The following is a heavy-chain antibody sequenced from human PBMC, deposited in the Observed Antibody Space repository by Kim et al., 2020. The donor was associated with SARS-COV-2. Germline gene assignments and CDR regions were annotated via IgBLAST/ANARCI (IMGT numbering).Heavy chain of an antibody. J-gene: IGHJ4*02. V-gene: IGHV3-23*01. D-gene: IGHD4-17*01. Sequence: GGSLRLSCAASGFSFSTYAMSWVRQAPGKGLEWVSGITASGATTYYADSVKGRFTISRDQSKNTLYLQMNSLRDEDTAIYYCVKDTKSVTTCFEYWGQG. CDR2: ITASGATT. CDR1: GFSFSTYA. CDR3: VKDTKSVTTCFEY.